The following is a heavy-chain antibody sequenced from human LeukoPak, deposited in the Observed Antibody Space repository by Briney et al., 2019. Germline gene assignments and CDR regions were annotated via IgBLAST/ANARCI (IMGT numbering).Heavy chain of an antibody. D-gene: IGHD5-24*01. V-gene: IGHV4-39*01. CDR3: ARHGRMGTINPSY. CDR2: INYGGTT. J-gene: IGHJ4*02. Sequence: SETLSLTCSVSGGSISTGSYYWGWIRQPPGKGLEWIGSINYGGTTFYNPSLKSRATISVDTSKNQFSLKLSSVTAADTAVYYCARHGRMGTINPSYWGQGTLVTVSS. CDR1: GGSISTGSYY.